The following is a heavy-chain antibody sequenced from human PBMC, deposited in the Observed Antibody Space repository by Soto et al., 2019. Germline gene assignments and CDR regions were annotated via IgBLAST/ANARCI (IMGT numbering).Heavy chain of an antibody. CDR2: ISWNSGSI. Sequence: EVQLVESGGGLVQPGRSLRLSCAASGFTFDDYAMHWVRQAPGKGLEWVSGISWNSGSIGYADSVKGRFTISRDNAKNSLYLQMNRLRAEDTALYYCAKTLTTVTRGAFDYWGQGTLVTVSS. CDR1: GFTFDDYA. J-gene: IGHJ4*02. D-gene: IGHD4-17*01. CDR3: AKTLTTVTRGAFDY. V-gene: IGHV3-9*01.